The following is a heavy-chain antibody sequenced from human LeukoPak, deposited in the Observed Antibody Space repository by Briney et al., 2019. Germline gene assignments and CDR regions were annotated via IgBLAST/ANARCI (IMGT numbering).Heavy chain of an antibody. J-gene: IGHJ4*02. D-gene: IGHD4-17*01. V-gene: IGHV3-48*03. Sequence: GGSLRLSCAASGFTFSSYEMNWVRQAPGKGLEWVSYISSSGSTRYYADSVKGRFTISRDNAKNSLYLQMNSLRAEDTAVYYCARVQTTVTTLDYWGQGTLATVSS. CDR2: ISSSGSTR. CDR1: GFTFSSYE. CDR3: ARVQTTVTTLDY.